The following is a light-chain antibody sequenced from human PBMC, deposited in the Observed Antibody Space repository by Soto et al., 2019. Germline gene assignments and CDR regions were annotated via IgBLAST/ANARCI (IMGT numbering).Light chain of an antibody. CDR1: QSVSSN. J-gene: IGKJ1*01. CDR3: QQYNNWPPWT. V-gene: IGKV3-15*01. CDR2: GAS. Sequence: IVMTQSPSTLSVSPGESATLSCMSSQSVSSNLAWYQQKPGQAPRLLIYGASTRATGIPARFSGSGSGTEFTLTISSLQSEDFAVYYCQQYNNWPPWTFGQGTKVDIK.